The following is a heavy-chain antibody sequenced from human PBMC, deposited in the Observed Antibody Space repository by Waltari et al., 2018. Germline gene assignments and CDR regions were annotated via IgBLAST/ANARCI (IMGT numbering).Heavy chain of an antibody. Sequence: QVQLVQSGAEVKKPGASVKVSCKASGYTFTSYAMHWVRQAPGQRLEWMGWINAGNGNTKYSQKFQGRVTITRDTSASTAYMELSSLRSEDTAMYYCARATAMVLDFDYWGQGTLVTVSS. V-gene: IGHV1-3*01. J-gene: IGHJ4*02. D-gene: IGHD5-18*01. CDR2: INAGNGNT. CDR3: ARATAMVLDFDY. CDR1: GYTFTSYA.